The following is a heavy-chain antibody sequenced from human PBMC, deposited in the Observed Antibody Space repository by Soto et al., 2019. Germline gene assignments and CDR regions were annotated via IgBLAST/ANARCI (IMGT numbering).Heavy chain of an antibody. CDR3: ARAISDYYFDS. CDR1: GGSVSTYY. Sequence: QVQLQESGPGLVKPSETLSLTCTVSGGSVSTYYWSWIRQPPGKGLEWIGHIYSTRSTNYNPSLRSRVTMAVDTSKNQFSLTLSSVTAADTAVYYCARAISDYYFDSWGQGTLVTVSS. D-gene: IGHD3-22*01. CDR2: IYSTRST. V-gene: IGHV4-4*07. J-gene: IGHJ4*02.